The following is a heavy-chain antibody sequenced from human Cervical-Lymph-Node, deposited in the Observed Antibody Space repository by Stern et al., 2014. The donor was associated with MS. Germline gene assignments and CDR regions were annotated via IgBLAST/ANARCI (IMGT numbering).Heavy chain of an antibody. CDR3: ARATDL. CDR1: GDTITSHF. CDR2: IYYRGTT. Sequence: EQLVESGPGLLRPSETLSLTCRVSGDTITSHFWSWIRQPPGKGLEWIGYIYYRGTTNYNASLNGRVAISIDTSKTQFSLRLSSVTAADTAVYYCARATDLWGQGTLVTVSS. J-gene: IGHJ5*02. V-gene: IGHV4-59*11.